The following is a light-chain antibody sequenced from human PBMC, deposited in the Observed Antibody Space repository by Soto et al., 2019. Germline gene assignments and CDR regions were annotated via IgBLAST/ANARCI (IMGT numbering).Light chain of an antibody. Sequence: DIQMTQSPSTLSASVGDRVTITCRASQSISSWLAWYQQKPGKAPKLLIYDASSLESGVPSRFSGSGSGTEFTLTISSLQPDDFATNYCQHYNSYSTWTFGQGTKVEIK. V-gene: IGKV1-5*01. CDR3: QHYNSYSTWT. CDR1: QSISSW. J-gene: IGKJ1*01. CDR2: DAS.